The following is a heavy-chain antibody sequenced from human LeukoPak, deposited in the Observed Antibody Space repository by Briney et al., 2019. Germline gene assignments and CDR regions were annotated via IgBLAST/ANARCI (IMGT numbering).Heavy chain of an antibody. CDR2: INRSGST. CDR3: ARGGGVYYGSGSYRDY. CDR1: GGSFSGYY. V-gene: IGHV4-34*01. Sequence: SETLSLTCAVYGGSFSGYYWSWIRQPPGKGLEWIGEINRSGSTNYNPSLKSRVTISVDTSKNQFSLKLSSVTAADTAVYYCARGGGVYYGSGSYRDYWGQGTLVTVSS. D-gene: IGHD3-10*01. J-gene: IGHJ4*02.